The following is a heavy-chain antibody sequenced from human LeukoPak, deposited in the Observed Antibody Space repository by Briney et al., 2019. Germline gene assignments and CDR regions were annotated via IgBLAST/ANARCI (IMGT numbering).Heavy chain of an antibody. J-gene: IGHJ4*02. CDR1: GGSISGSSYY. CDR2: IYYSGST. Sequence: SETLSLTCTVSGGSISGSSYYWGWIRQPPGKGLEWIGSIYYSGSTYYNPSLKSRVTISVDTSKNQFSLKLSSVTAADTAVYYCACDSYGYEVYWGQGTLVTVSS. CDR3: ACDSYGYEVY. V-gene: IGHV4-39*01. D-gene: IGHD5-18*01.